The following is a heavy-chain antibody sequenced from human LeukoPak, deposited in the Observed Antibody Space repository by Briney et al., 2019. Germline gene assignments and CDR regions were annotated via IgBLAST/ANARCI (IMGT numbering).Heavy chain of an antibody. D-gene: IGHD6-13*01. CDR2: IRWNSGSI. CDR1: GFTLDDYA. V-gene: IGHV3-9*01. Sequence: GRSLRLSCAASGFTLDDYAMHWVRQAPGKGLEGVSGIRWNSGSIGYADSVKGRFTISRDNAKNSLYLQMNSLRAEDTALYYCAKDILGGAAAGTSAFDIWGQGTMVTVSS. CDR3: AKDILGGAAAGTSAFDI. J-gene: IGHJ3*02.